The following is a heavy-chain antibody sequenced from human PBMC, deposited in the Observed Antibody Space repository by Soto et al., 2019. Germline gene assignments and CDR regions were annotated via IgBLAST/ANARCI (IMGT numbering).Heavy chain of an antibody. V-gene: IGHV3-23*01. J-gene: IGHJ4*02. CDR3: VNGVAVGASPPFDS. CDR2: ITGSGYTR. D-gene: IGHD1-26*01. Sequence: EVQLLESGGTLVQPGGSLSLSCAASGFTFSSSAMNWVRQAPGKGLEWVSSITGSGYTRYYADSVKGRFTISRENSKNTLYLQMNSLSAGDTAMYYCVNGVAVGASPPFDSWGQGTLVTVSS. CDR1: GFTFSSSA.